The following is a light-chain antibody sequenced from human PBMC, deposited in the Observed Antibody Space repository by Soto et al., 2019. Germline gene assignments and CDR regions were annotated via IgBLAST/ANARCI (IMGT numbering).Light chain of an antibody. J-gene: IGKJ4*01. CDR3: QQYTSRPLT. Sequence: EIVMTQSSATLSVSPGDRATLSCRASQSVSSNLAWYQQKPGQAPRLLIYGASTRATGIPARFSGSGSGTDFTLTISSLQSEDFAVYYCQQYTSRPLTFGGGTKVEI. CDR2: GAS. CDR1: QSVSSN. V-gene: IGKV3-15*01.